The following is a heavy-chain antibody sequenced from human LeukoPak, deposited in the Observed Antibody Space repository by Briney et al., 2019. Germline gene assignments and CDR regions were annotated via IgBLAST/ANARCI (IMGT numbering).Heavy chain of an antibody. Sequence: SETLSLTCAVYGGSFSGYYWSWIRQPPGKGLEWIGEINHSGGTNYNPSLKSRVTISVDTSKNQFSLKLSSVTAADTAVYYCATTTVTTASFGYWGQGTLVTVSS. V-gene: IGHV4-34*01. CDR2: INHSGGT. D-gene: IGHD4-17*01. J-gene: IGHJ4*02. CDR1: GGSFSGYY. CDR3: ATTTVTTASFGY.